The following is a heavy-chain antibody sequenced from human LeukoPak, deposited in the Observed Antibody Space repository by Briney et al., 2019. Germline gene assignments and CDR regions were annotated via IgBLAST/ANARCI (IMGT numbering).Heavy chain of an antibody. V-gene: IGHV3-23*01. Sequence: GGSLRLSCAASGFTFSSYAMSWVRQAPGKGLEWVSAISGIGGSTYYTDSVKGRFTISRDNSKNTLFLQMNSLRAEDTAVYYCAKYSSGWSCLAYWGQGTLVTVSS. CDR2: ISGIGGST. CDR1: GFTFSSYA. CDR3: AKYSSGWSCLAY. D-gene: IGHD6-19*01. J-gene: IGHJ4*02.